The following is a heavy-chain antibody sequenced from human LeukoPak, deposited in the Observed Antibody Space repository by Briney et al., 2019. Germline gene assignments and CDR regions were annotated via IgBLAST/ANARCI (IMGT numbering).Heavy chain of an antibody. J-gene: IGHJ4*02. CDR3: ARPSLNTGSYFDY. V-gene: IGHV3-21*01. D-gene: IGHD1-26*01. CDR1: GFTFSSYS. CDR2: ISSSSSYI. Sequence: GGSLRLSCAASGFTFSSYSMNWVRQAPGKGLEWVSSISSSSSYIYYADSVKGRFTISRDSAKNSLYLQMNSLRAEDTAVYYCARPSLNTGSYFDYWGQGILVSVSS.